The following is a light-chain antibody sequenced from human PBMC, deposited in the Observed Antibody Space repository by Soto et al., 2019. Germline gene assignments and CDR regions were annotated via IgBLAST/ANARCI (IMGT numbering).Light chain of an antibody. V-gene: IGKV3-11*01. J-gene: IGKJ1*01. CDR1: QSVSSY. CDR2: DAS. Sequence: EIVLTQSPATLSLSPGERATLSCRASQSVSSYLACYQQKPGQAPRLLIYDASNRATGIPARFSGSGSGTDFTLPISSLEPEDFAVYYCQQRSNWPRTFGQGTKVEI. CDR3: QQRSNWPRT.